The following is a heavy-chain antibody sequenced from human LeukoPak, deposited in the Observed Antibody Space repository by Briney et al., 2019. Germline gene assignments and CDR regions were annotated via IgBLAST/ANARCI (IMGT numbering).Heavy chain of an antibody. Sequence: SETLSLTCNVSGGSISTYYWSWIRRPPGKGLEWIAYIHPSGPTNYNPPLKRRITISVDTSKNQFSLKLSSVTAADTAVYYCARHDAGIAARPFDNWGQGTLVTVSS. CDR1: GGSISTYY. CDR3: ARHDAGIAARPFDN. CDR2: IHPSGPT. J-gene: IGHJ4*02. D-gene: IGHD6-6*01. V-gene: IGHV4-4*09.